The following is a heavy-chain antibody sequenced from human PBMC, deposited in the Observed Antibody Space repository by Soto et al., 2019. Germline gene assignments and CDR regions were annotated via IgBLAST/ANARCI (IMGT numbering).Heavy chain of an antibody. CDR1: GYIFTAYS. Sequence: RASVKVSCKASGYIFTAYSMHWVRQAPGQGLEWMGVVNPSGGSTNYAQKFQGRITKTRDTSTSTVYMDLSSLTSEDTAVYYCAREENCSDGICYSEYFQRWGQGTLVTVSS. D-gene: IGHD2-15*01. CDR2: VNPSGGST. V-gene: IGHV1-46*01. J-gene: IGHJ1*01. CDR3: AREENCSDGICYSEYFQR.